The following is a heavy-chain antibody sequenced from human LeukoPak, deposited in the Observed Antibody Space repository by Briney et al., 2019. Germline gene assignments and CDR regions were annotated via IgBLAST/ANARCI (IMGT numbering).Heavy chain of an antibody. CDR3: ARDLLSTAGYFDY. CDR1: GGSISSCY. V-gene: IGHV4-59*01. Sequence: PSETLSLTCTVSGGSISSCYWSWIRQPPGKGLEWIGYIYYSGSTNYNPSLKCRVTISVDTSKNQFSLNLSSVTAADTAVYYCARDLLSTAGYFDYWGQGTLVTVSS. CDR2: IYYSGST. D-gene: IGHD6-19*01. J-gene: IGHJ4*02.